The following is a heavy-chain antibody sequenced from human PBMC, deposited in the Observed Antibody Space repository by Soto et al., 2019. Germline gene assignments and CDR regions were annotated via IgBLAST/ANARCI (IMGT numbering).Heavy chain of an antibody. CDR1: GGSISSYY. Sequence: SETLSLTCPVSGGSISSYYWSWIRQPPGNGLEWIGYIYYSGSTNYNPPLKSRVTISVDTSKNQFSLKLSSVTAADTAVYYCARDPTIYPDFWSGYPGAEYYGMDVWGQGTTVTVSS. CDR3: ARDPTIYPDFWSGYPGAEYYGMDV. V-gene: IGHV4-59*01. J-gene: IGHJ6*02. D-gene: IGHD3-3*01. CDR2: IYYSGST.